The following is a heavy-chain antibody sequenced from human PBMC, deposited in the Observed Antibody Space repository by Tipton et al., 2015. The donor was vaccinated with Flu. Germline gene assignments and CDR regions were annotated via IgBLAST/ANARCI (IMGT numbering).Heavy chain of an antibody. CDR3: ARLTYYYGSGTSDC. Sequence: TLSLTCSVSGDSIGSEYYWAWIRQPPGKGLEWIGNIHRTGTTYYNLSLKSRVTISADTWKTQFSLKLGSVTAADTAVYYCARLTYYYGSGTSDCWGQRTLLTVSS. V-gene: IGHV4-38-2*01. D-gene: IGHD3-10*01. J-gene: IGHJ4*02. CDR1: GDSIGSEYY. CDR2: IHRTGTT.